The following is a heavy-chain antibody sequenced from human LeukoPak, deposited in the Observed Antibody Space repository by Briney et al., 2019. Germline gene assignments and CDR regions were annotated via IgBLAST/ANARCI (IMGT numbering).Heavy chain of an antibody. D-gene: IGHD5-12*01. CDR2: IKKDGREK. J-gene: IGHJ5*02. CDR3: ARGGYLFDP. V-gene: IGHV3-7*04. CDR1: GFTFSSYW. Sequence: GGSLRLSCAASGFTFSSYWMSWVRQAPGKGLEWVANIKKDGREKNYVDSVRGRFSISRDNAKNSLYLEMNSLRGEDTAVYYCARGGYLFDPWGQGTLVTVSS.